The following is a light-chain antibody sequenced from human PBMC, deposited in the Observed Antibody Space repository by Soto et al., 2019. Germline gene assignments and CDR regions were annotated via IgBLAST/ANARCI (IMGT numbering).Light chain of an antibody. CDR1: SSDVGGYNY. V-gene: IGLV2-14*03. J-gene: IGLJ1*01. CDR2: DVS. CDR3: SSYTGSSTV. Sequence: SVLTQPASVSGSPGQSITISCTGTSSDVGGYNYVSWYQQHPGKAPELMIFDVSSRPSGVSNRFSGSKSGNTASLTISGLQAEDEADYYCSSYTGSSTVFGTGTKVTVL.